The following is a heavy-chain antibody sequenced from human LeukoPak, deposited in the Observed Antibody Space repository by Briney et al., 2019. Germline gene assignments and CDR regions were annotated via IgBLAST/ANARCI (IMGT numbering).Heavy chain of an antibody. CDR2: IGPGSSTI. D-gene: IGHD3-10*01. J-gene: IGHJ6*02. CDR1: GFTFSHYS. CDR3: ARNAWKSHDSGRGGMDV. V-gene: IGHV3-48*01. Sequence: GGSLRLSCAASGFTFSHYSMTWVRQASGKGLEWVSYIGPGSSTIYHADSVKGRFTISRDDAMNSLYLQMNSLRAEDTAVYYCARNAWKSHDSGRGGMDVWGQGTTVTVSS.